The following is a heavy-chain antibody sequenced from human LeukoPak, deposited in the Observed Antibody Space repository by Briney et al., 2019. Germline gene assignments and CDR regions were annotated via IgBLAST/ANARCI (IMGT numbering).Heavy chain of an antibody. Sequence: PSETLSLTCTVSGGSISSSSYYWGWIRQPPGKGLEWIGSIYYSGSTYYNPSLKSRVTISVDTSKNQFSLKLSSVTAADTAVYYCARSDRQWLVLFSWFDPWGQGTLVTVSS. CDR2: IYYSGST. V-gene: IGHV4-39*01. CDR1: GGSISSSSYY. CDR3: ARSDRQWLVLFSWFDP. J-gene: IGHJ5*02. D-gene: IGHD6-19*01.